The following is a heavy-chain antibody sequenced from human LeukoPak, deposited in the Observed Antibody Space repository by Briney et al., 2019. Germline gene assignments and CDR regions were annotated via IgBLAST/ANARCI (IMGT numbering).Heavy chain of an antibody. CDR3: ARGGYSYGYDY. D-gene: IGHD5-18*01. V-gene: IGHV4-34*01. J-gene: IGHJ4*02. CDR2: INHSGST. CDR1: GGSFSGYY. Sequence: SSETLSLTCAVYGGSFSGYYWSWIRQPPGKELEWVGEINHSGSTNYNPSPKSRITISVDTSKNQFSLKLSSVTAADTAVYYCARGGYSYGYDYWGQGTLVTVSS.